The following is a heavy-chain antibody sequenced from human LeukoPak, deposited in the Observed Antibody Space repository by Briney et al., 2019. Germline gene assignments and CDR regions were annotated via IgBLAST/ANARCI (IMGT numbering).Heavy chain of an antibody. CDR2: ISSDGSST. CDR3: GRGGKVEQLVLAR. D-gene: IGHD6-13*01. Sequence: PGGSLRLSCTASGFTFGDYVMSWVRQAPGKGLVWVSRISSDGSSTTYADSVKGRFTISRDNAKNTLYLQMNSLRAEDTAVYYCGRGGKVEQLVLARWGQGSLVTVSS. CDR1: GFTFGDYV. V-gene: IGHV3-74*01. J-gene: IGHJ4*02.